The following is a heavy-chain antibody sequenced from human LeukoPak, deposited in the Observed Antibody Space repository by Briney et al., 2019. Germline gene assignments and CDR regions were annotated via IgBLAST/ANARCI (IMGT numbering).Heavy chain of an antibody. Sequence: RSSETLSLTCTVSGGSISSYYWSWIRQPAGKGLEWIGRIYSSGSTKYNTSLKTRVTLSVDTSKNQFSLKLTSVTAADTAVYYCARVKSSGWGGAFDIWGQGTMITVSS. J-gene: IGHJ3*02. CDR2: IYSSGST. D-gene: IGHD6-19*01. V-gene: IGHV4-4*07. CDR3: ARVKSSGWGGAFDI. CDR1: GGSISSYY.